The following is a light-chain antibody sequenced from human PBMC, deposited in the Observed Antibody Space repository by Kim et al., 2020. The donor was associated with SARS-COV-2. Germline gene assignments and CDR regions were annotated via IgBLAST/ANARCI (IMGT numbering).Light chain of an antibody. J-gene: IGKJ1*01. CDR1: QSVSSSY. Sequence: PGESATLSCRASQSVSSSYLAWYQQKPGLAPRLLIYGASSRATGIPDRFSGSGSGTDFTLTISRLEPEDFAVYYCQQYGSSPPVTFGQGTKVDIK. CDR3: QQYGSSPPVT. CDR2: GAS. V-gene: IGKV3-20*01.